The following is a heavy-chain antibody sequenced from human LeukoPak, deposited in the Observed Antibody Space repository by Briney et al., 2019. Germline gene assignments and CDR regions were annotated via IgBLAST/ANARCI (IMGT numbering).Heavy chain of an antibody. CDR2: IYTSGST. V-gene: IGHV4-61*02. CDR1: GDSIRSGTYY. Sequence: SETLSLTCSVSGDSIRSGTYYWSWIRQPAGKGLEWIGRIYTSGSTSYNPSLKSRVTISVDTSKNQFSLKLTSVTAANTAVYYCARGGGATRIDYWGQGTLVTVSS. CDR3: ARGGGATRIDY. J-gene: IGHJ4*02. D-gene: IGHD5-12*01.